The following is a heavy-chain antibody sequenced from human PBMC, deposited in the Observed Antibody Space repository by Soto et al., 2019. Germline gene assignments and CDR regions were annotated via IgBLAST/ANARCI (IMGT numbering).Heavy chain of an antibody. CDR1: GFSLSTSGLG. CDR3: AHSGGDYYYMDV. CDR2: IYWDDDK. V-gene: IGHV2-5*02. D-gene: IGHD3-10*01. J-gene: IGHJ6*03. Sequence: QITLKESGPTLVKPTQTLTLTCTFSGFSLSTSGLGVGWIRQPPGKALEWLARIYWDDDKRYSPSLKSRLTITEDTSKSQVVLKMTNMDPVDTATYYCAHSGGDYYYMDVWGKGTTVTVSS.